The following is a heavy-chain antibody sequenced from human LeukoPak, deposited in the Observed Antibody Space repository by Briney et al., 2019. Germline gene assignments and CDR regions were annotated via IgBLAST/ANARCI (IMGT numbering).Heavy chain of an antibody. Sequence: GASVKVSCKASGYTFTGYYMHWVRQAPGQGLEWMGWINPNSGGTNYAQKFQGRATMTRDTSISTAYMELSRLRSDDTAVYYCVRVVGAAALYYYYYMDVWGKGTTVTFSS. J-gene: IGHJ6*03. CDR1: GYTFTGYY. CDR2: INPNSGGT. CDR3: VRVVGAAALYYYYYMDV. D-gene: IGHD6-13*01. V-gene: IGHV1-2*02.